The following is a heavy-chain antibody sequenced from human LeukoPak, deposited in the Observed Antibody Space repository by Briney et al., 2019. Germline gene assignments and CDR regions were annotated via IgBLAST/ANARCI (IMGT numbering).Heavy chain of an antibody. D-gene: IGHD3-10*01. J-gene: IGHJ4*02. Sequence: GGSLRLSCAASGFTFSSYAMSWVRQAPGKGLEWVSTISASGDSTFYADSVRGRFTISRDNSKNTLRLQVNNLRAEDTAMYYSAKEVFDTGKAFESWGQGTLVTVSS. CDR2: ISASGDST. CDR1: GFTFSSYA. V-gene: IGHV3-23*01. CDR3: AKEVFDTGKAFES.